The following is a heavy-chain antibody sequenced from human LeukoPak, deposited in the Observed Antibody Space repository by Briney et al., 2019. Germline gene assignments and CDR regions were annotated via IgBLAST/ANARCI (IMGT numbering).Heavy chain of an antibody. Sequence: SETLSLTCTVSGGSISSYYWSWIRQHPGKGLEWIGYIYYSGSTYYNPSLKSRVTISVDTSKNQFSLKLSSVTAADTAVYYCGGQLGVGGGLDYWGQGTLVTVSS. D-gene: IGHD6-6*01. CDR2: IYYSGST. V-gene: IGHV4-59*06. CDR1: GGSISSYY. J-gene: IGHJ4*02. CDR3: GGQLGVGGGLDY.